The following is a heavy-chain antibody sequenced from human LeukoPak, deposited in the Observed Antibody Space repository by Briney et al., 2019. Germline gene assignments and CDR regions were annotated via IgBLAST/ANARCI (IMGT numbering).Heavy chain of an antibody. J-gene: IGHJ6*03. CDR1: GFTFSSYS. CDR2: ISSSRSYI. V-gene: IGHV3-21*04. Sequence: GGSLRLSCAASGFTFSSYSMKWVRRAPGKGVEGVSSISSSRSYIYYADSVKGRFTISRDNAKNSLFLQMNSLRAEDTAVYYCARVLRYCSGGNCYSGGLGYMDVWGKGTTVTISS. CDR3: ARVLRYCSGGNCYSGGLGYMDV. D-gene: IGHD2-15*01.